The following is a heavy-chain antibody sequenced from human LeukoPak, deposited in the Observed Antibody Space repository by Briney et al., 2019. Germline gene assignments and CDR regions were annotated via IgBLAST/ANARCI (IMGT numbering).Heavy chain of an antibody. CDR3: AKRGHYYDSSGYFDE. CDR1: GGTFSSYA. CDR2: IIPIFGTA. Sequence: GASVKVYCKASGGTFSSYAISWVRQAPGQGLEWMGGIIPIFGTANYPQKFQGRVTITADESTSTAYMELSSLRSEDTAVYYCAKRGHYYDSSGYFDEWGQGTLVTVSS. J-gene: IGHJ4*02. V-gene: IGHV1-69*13. D-gene: IGHD3-22*01.